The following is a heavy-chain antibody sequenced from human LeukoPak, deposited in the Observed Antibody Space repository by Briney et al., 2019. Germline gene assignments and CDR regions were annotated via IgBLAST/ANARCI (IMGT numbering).Heavy chain of an antibody. CDR3: ARGRRDYYDSSGLYKYYFDY. CDR2: INHSGST. CDR1: GGSFSGYY. V-gene: IGHV4-34*01. Sequence: PSETLSLTCAVYGGSFSGYYWSWIRQPPGKGLEWIGEINHSGSTNYNPSLKSRVTISVDTSKNQFSLKLSSVTAADTAVYYCARGRRDYYDSSGLYKYYFDYWGQGTLVTVSS. J-gene: IGHJ4*02. D-gene: IGHD3-22*01.